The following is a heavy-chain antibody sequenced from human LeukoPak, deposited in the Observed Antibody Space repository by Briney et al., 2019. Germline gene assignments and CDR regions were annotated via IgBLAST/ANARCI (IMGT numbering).Heavy chain of an antibody. CDR1: GFTFSSYA. J-gene: IGHJ3*02. Sequence: PGGSLRLSCAASGFTFSSYAMHWVRQAPGKGLEYVSAISSNGGSTYYANSVKGRFTISRDNSKNTLYLQMGSLRAEDTAMYYCAMYYYDSSGPYVGAFDIWGQGTMVTVSS. CDR2: ISSNGGST. CDR3: AMYYYDSSGPYVGAFDI. D-gene: IGHD3-22*01. V-gene: IGHV3-64*01.